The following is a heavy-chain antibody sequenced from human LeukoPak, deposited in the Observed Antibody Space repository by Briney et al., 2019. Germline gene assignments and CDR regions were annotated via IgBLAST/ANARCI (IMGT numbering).Heavy chain of an antibody. CDR2: INPNSGGT. CDR3: ARVGWLQSVFDY. V-gene: IGHV1-2*02. CDR1: GYTFTGYY. D-gene: IGHD5-24*01. J-gene: IGHJ4*02. Sequence: ASVKVSCKASGYTFTGYYMHWVRQAPGQGLEWMGWINPNSGGTNYAQKFQGRVTMTRDTSINTAYMELSRLRSDDTAVYYCARVGWLQSVFDYWGQGTLVTVSS.